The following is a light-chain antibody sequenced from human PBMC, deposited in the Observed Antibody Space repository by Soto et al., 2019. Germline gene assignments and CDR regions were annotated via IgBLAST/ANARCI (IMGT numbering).Light chain of an antibody. CDR2: GAS. CDR3: QEHSTWPGR. Sequence: EIVMTQSPATLSVSPGGRATLSCRASQSVSSNLAWYQQKPGQAPRLLIYGASTRATGIPARFSGSGSGTEFTLTISSLQAEECALSYCQEHSTWPGRFGQGTKVDIK. CDR1: QSVSSN. V-gene: IGKV3-15*01. J-gene: IGKJ1*01.